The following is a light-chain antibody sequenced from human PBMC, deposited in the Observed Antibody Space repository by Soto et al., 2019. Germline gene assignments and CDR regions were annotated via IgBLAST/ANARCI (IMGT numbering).Light chain of an antibody. CDR1: QGIANY. CDR3: QQLKSYPFT. Sequence: DIQLTPSPSFLSASVGDRVTITCRASQGIANYLAWYQQQPGKAHKLLIYAASTLQSGVPSRFSGSVSGTEFTRTICSLQPEDFATYYCQQLKSYPFTFGPGTKVDIK. CDR2: AAS. J-gene: IGKJ3*01. V-gene: IGKV1-9*01.